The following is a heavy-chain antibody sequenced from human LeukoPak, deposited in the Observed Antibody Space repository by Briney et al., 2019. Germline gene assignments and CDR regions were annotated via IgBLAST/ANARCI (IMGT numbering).Heavy chain of an antibody. J-gene: IGHJ4*02. V-gene: IGHV4-39*01. CDR2: IYYSGST. Sequence: PSETLSLTCTVSGGSISSGDYYWSWIRQPPGKGLEWIGSIYYSGSTYDNPSLKSRVTISVDTSRNQVSLKLRSVTAADTAVYYCARLLYDRSGYYYFDHWGQGALVTVSS. D-gene: IGHD3-22*01. CDR3: ARLLYDRSGYYYFDH. CDR1: GGSISSGDYY.